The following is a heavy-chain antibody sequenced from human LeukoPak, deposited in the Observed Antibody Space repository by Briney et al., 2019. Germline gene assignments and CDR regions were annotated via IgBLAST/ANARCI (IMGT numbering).Heavy chain of an antibody. D-gene: IGHD3-10*01. V-gene: IGHV3-11*06. J-gene: IGHJ4*02. Sequence: GGSLRLSCAASGFTFGDYYMSWIRQAPGKGLEWVSSISSSSSYIYYADSVKGRFTISRDNAKNSLYLQMNSLRAEDTAVYYCARAQYGSGSYYFDYWGQGTLVTVSS. CDR3: ARAQYGSGSYYFDY. CDR2: ISSSSSYI. CDR1: GFTFGDYY.